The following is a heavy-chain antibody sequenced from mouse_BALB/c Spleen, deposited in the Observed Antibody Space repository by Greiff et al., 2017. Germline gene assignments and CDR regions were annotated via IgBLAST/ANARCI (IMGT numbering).Heavy chain of an antibody. J-gene: IGHJ3*01. V-gene: IGHV3-6*02. CDR1: GYSITSGYY. CDR3: AREGYGYAFAY. D-gene: IGHD2-2*01. Sequence: EVKLQESGPGLVKPSQSLSLTCSVTGYSITSGYYWNWIRQFPGNKLEWMGYISYDGSNNYNPSLKNRISITRDTSKNQFFLKLNSVTTEDTATYYCAREGYGYAFAYWGQGTLVTVSA. CDR2: ISYDGSN.